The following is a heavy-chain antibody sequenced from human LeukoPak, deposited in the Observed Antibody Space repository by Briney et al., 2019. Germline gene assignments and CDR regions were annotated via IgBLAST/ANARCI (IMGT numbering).Heavy chain of an antibody. CDR3: ARDPVFSDSSGYYFDY. CDR2: ISGSGSGI. J-gene: IGHJ4*02. CDR1: GFTFSNYN. Sequence: GGSLRLSCAASGFTFSNYNMNWVRQAPGKGLECLAYISGSGSGIYYADSVKGRFTLSRDNAKYSLYLQMNSLRAEDTAVYYCARDPVFSDSSGYYFDYWGQGTLVTVSS. D-gene: IGHD3-22*01. V-gene: IGHV3-48*01.